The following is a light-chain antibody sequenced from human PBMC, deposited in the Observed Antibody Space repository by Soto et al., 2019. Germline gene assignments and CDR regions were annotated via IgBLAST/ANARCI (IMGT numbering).Light chain of an antibody. J-gene: IGKJ4*01. CDR2: SAS. V-gene: IGKV3-15*01. Sequence: EVVMTQSPATLSVSPGERATLSCRASQSVSSNLVWYQQKPGQAPRLLIYSASTRATGIPARFSGTGSGTEFTFTISSLQSEDFAVYYCQQYHHLTRTFGGGTRVEIK. CDR3: QQYHHLTRT. CDR1: QSVSSN.